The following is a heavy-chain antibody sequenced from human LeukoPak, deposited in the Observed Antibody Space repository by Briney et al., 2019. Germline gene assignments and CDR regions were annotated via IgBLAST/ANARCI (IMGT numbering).Heavy chain of an antibody. D-gene: IGHD3-10*01. CDR2: ISGGAGGT. Sequence: GGSLRLSCVVSGITISNYAMSWVRQAPGKGLEWVSGISGGAGGTSYADSVKGRSTIPRDNSRNTVYLQMHNLRAEDTAVYFCAKRGIVIRGLLIIGFHKEAYYFDHWGQGILVTVSS. V-gene: IGHV3-23*01. CDR3: AKRGIVIRGLLIIGFHKEAYYFDH. J-gene: IGHJ4*02. CDR1: GITISNYA.